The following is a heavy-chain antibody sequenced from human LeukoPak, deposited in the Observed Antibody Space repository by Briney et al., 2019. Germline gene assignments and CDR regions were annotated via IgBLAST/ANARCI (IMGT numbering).Heavy chain of an antibody. Sequence: GGSLRLSCAASGFTFSSYGMHWVRLAPGKGLEWVVFIRYDGSNKYYADSVKGRFTISRDNSKNTLYLQMNSLRAEDTAVYYCAKVAGSSSPYFDYWGQGTLVTVSS. CDR1: GFTFSSYG. CDR3: AKVAGSSSPYFDY. D-gene: IGHD6-6*01. J-gene: IGHJ4*02. CDR2: IRYDGSNK. V-gene: IGHV3-30*02.